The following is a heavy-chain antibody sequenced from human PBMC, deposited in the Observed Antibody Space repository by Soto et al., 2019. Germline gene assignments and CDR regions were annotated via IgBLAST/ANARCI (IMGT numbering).Heavy chain of an antibody. Sequence: GGSLRLSCAASGFTFSAYYMNWVRQAPGKGLEWVSYNSASGSTKYYADSVKGRFTVSRDNAKNSLYLQMNTLRAEDTAVYYCARAHKDSYYYGLDVWGQGTTVTVS. J-gene: IGHJ6*02. CDR2: NSASGSTK. D-gene: IGHD3-22*01. CDR3: ARAHKDSYYYGLDV. V-gene: IGHV3-11*01. CDR1: GFTFSAYY.